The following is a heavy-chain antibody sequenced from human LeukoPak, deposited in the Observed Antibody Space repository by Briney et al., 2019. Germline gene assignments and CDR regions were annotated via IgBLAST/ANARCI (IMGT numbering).Heavy chain of an antibody. CDR2: VKLDGSEK. CDR3: ATSRDGSKYRELSH. V-gene: IGHV3-7*01. D-gene: IGHD5-24*01. CDR1: GLTFSSYW. J-gene: IGHJ4*02. Sequence: GGSLRLSCAASGLTFSSYWMNWVRQAPRKGLEWVANVKLDGSEKNCVDSVKGRFTISRDNAKNSLYLQINGLRAEDTAVYYCATSRDGSKYRELSHWGQGTLVTVSS.